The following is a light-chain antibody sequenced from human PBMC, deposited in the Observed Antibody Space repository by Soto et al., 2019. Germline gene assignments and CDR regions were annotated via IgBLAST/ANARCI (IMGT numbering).Light chain of an antibody. Sequence: QSALTQPASVSGSPGQSITISCTGISSDVGGYNYVSWYQQRPGKAPKLMIYDVINRPSGVSNRFSGSKSGNTASLTISGLQAEDEADYYCSSYTSSSVIFGGGTKVTVL. V-gene: IGLV2-14*01. CDR3: SSYTSSSVI. J-gene: IGLJ2*01. CDR2: DVI. CDR1: SSDVGGYNY.